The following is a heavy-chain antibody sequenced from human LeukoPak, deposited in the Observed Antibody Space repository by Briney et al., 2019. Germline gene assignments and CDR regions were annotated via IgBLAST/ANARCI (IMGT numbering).Heavy chain of an antibody. CDR2: IWYDGSDK. CDR1: GFNFNNYG. J-gene: IGHJ4*02. V-gene: IGHV3-30*02. CDR3: AKDVPNWGIDY. D-gene: IGHD7-27*01. Sequence: PGGSLRLSCAASGFNFNNYGMHWVRQAPGKGLEWVAFIWYDGSDKYYADSVKGRFTISRDNSKNTLYLHMNSLRAEDTAVYYCAKDVPNWGIDYWGQGTLVPVSS.